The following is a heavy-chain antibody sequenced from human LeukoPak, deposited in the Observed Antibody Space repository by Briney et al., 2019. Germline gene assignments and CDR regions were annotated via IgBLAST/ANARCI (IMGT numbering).Heavy chain of an antibody. CDR3: AKEVDHYYYYGMDV. Sequence: GGSLRLSCAASGFTFSSYAMSWVRQAPGKGLEWVSSISNSGGRTFYADSVKGRFTISRDNSKITLYLQMNSLRAEDTAVYYCAKEVDHYYYYGMDVWGHGTTVTVSS. CDR1: GFTFSSYA. D-gene: IGHD3-9*01. V-gene: IGHV3-23*01. CDR2: ISNSGGRT. J-gene: IGHJ6*02.